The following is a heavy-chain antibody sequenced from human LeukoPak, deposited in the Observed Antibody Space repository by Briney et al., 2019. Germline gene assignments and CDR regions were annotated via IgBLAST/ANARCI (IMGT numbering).Heavy chain of an antibody. CDR1: GFTFSSYA. V-gene: IGHV3-23*01. J-gene: IGHJ4*02. D-gene: IGHD3-22*01. CDR2: ISGSGGST. CDR3: ANIPRSGYTFDY. Sequence: GGSLRPSCAASGFTFSSYAMSWVRQAPGKGLEWVSAISGSGGSTYYADSVKGRFTISRDNSKNTLYLQMNSLRAEDTAVYYCANIPRSGYTFDYWGQGTLVTVSS.